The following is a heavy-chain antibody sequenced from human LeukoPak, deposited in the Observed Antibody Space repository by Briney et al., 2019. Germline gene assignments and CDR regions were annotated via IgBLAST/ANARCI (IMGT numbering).Heavy chain of an antibody. Sequence: PGGSLRLSCAASGFTVSGSYMSWVRQAPGKGLEWVSVIYGGDDTYYADSVKGRFTISRDHSKNTLYLQMNSLRADDTAVYYCARRAVSHRGSDYWGQGTLVTVSS. J-gene: IGHJ4*02. CDR1: GFTVSGSY. CDR3: ARRAVSHRGSDY. D-gene: IGHD3-10*01. CDR2: IYGGDDT. V-gene: IGHV3-53*01.